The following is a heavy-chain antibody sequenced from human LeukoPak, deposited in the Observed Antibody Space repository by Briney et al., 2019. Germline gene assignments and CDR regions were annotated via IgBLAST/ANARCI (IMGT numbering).Heavy chain of an antibody. V-gene: IGHV3-74*01. Sequence: GGSPRLSCVASGFILSGYWMYWVRQAPGKGLMYISRNNGDGSTTNYADVVKGRFTMSRDNVKNTLYLQMNSLRVVDTAVYYCARDPRNVGLAPWGQGTLVTVSS. D-gene: IGHD2-15*01. CDR2: NNGDGSTT. J-gene: IGHJ5*02. CDR3: ARDPRNVGLAP. CDR1: GFILSGYW.